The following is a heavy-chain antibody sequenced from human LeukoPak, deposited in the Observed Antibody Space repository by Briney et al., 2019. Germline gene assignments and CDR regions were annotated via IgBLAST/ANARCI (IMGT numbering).Heavy chain of an antibody. CDR1: GGSFSGYY. CDR3: ASLYDSSGYLDY. J-gene: IGHJ4*02. D-gene: IGHD3-22*01. Sequence: NPSETLSLTCAVYGGSFSGYYWSWIRQPPGKGLDWIGEINHSGSTNYNPSLKSRVTISVDTSKNQFSLKLSSVTAADTAVYYCASLYDSSGYLDYWGQGTLVTVSS. CDR2: INHSGST. V-gene: IGHV4-34*01.